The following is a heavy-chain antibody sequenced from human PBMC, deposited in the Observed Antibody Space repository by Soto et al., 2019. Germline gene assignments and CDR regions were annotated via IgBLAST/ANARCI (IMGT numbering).Heavy chain of an antibody. CDR2: IIPIFGKA. CDR1: GYSFSNYP. V-gene: IGHV1-69*01. D-gene: IGHD3-16*01. CDR3: ASGGEYYDENLPHYYFFGMHV. J-gene: IGHJ6*02. Sequence: QVQLVQSGAEVKKPGASVKVSCKASGYSFSNYPITWVRRAPGQGLEWLGGIIPIFGKADYTQKFQGRVTITADEPTSTAYMEISSLRSEDTAVYYCASGGEYYDENLPHYYFFGMHVWGPGTTVTVSS.